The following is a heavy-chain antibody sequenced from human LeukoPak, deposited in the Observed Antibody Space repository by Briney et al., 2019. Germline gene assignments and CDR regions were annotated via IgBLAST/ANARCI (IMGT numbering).Heavy chain of an antibody. CDR2: IKSKSDGGTT. CDR1: GFTFRNYM. CDR3: TTVTLRPVGL. D-gene: IGHD2-21*02. Sequence: PGGSLRLSCAASGFTFRNYMMHWVRQAPGKGLEWVGRIKSKSDGGTTDYAAPVKGRFTISRDDSKNTLFLQVNSLKIEDTAVYYCTTVTLRPVGLWGQGTLVTVSS. V-gene: IGHV3-15*05. J-gene: IGHJ4*02.